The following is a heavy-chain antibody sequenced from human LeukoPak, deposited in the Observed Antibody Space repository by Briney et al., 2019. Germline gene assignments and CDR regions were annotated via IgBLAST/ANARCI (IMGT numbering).Heavy chain of an antibody. Sequence: GASVKVSCMASGYTFTSYDINWVRQATGQGLEWMGWMNPNSGNTGYAQKFQGRVTMTRNTSISTAYMELSSLRSEDTAVYYCARGLTMIVVVPGYWGQGTLVTVSS. D-gene: IGHD3-22*01. CDR3: ARGLTMIVVVPGY. V-gene: IGHV1-8*01. J-gene: IGHJ4*02. CDR1: GYTFTSYD. CDR2: MNPNSGNT.